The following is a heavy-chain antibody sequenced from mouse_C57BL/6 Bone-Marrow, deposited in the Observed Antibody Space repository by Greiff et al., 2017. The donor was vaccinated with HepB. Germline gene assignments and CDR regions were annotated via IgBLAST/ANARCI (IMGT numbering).Heavy chain of an antibody. V-gene: IGHV5-6*01. Sequence: EVKLVESGGDLVKPGGSLKLSCAASGFTFSSYGMSWVRQTPDKRLEWVATISSGGSYTYYPDSVKGRFTISRDNAKNTLYLQMSSLKSEDTAMYYCARHPAHTYWGQGTTLTGSS. D-gene: IGHD3-2*02. CDR2: ISSGGSYT. J-gene: IGHJ2*01. CDR3: ARHPAHTY. CDR1: GFTFSSYG.